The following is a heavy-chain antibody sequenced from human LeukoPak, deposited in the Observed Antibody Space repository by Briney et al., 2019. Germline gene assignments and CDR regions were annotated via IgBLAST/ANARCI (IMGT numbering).Heavy chain of an antibody. Sequence: SETLSLTCAVYGGSFSGFYWSWIRQSPGKGLEWIGEINHSGTTNYNPSLKSRVTISVDTSKNQFSLSLSSVTAADTAVYYCARESPHYGMDVWGQGTTVTVSS. J-gene: IGHJ6*02. CDR3: ARESPHYGMDV. CDR1: GGSFSGFY. CDR2: INHSGTT. V-gene: IGHV4-34*01.